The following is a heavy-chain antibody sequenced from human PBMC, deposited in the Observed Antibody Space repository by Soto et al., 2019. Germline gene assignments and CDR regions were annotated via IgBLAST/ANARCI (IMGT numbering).Heavy chain of an antibody. CDR1: GYFIGAGGYY. D-gene: IGHD6-19*01. CDR2: FYSSGSI. V-gene: IGHV4-31*02. Sequence: PSETLSLTCFVSGYFIGAGGYYWRWIRHHPGKGLEWIGSFYSSGSIIYNPSLRNRVSISGDMSTNQFSMSLTSVTAADTARYYCARMYSSGSGWFHPWGQGTLVTVSS. CDR3: ARMYSSGSGWFHP. J-gene: IGHJ5*02.